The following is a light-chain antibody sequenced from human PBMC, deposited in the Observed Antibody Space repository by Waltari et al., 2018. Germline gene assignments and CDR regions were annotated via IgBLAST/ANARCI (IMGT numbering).Light chain of an antibody. CDR1: HPTIGTGYA. V-gene: IGLV1-40*01. CDR2: GNN. J-gene: IGLJ3*02. CDR3: QSYGSDWV. Sequence: QSVLTQPPSVSGAPGQRVTVSCPGLHPTIGTGYAVHWYQQLPGTAPKLLIYGNNNRPSGVPDRFSGSKSGTSASLAITGLQAEDEADYYCQSYGSDWVFGGGTKLTVL.